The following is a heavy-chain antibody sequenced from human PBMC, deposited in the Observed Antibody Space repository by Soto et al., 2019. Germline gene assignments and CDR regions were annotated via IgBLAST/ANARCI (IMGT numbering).Heavy chain of an antibody. Sequence: GGSLRLSCAASGFTFSSYAMSWVRQAPGKGLEWVSFISSSGNYIYYADSVKGRFTISRDNAKNSLYLQMNSLRAEDTAVYYCANGYGSTIWGQGTLVTVSS. CDR3: ANGYGSTI. D-gene: IGHD3-10*01. CDR2: ISSSGNYI. V-gene: IGHV3-21*01. J-gene: IGHJ4*02. CDR1: GFTFSSYA.